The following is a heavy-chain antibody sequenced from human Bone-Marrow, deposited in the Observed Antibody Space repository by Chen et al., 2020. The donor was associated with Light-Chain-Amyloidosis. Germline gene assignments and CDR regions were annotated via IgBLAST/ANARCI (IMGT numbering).Heavy chain of an antibody. CDR1: GFTFSSYE. J-gene: IGHJ4*02. D-gene: IGHD4-17*01. CDR2: ISSSGSTI. Sequence: EVQLVESGGGLVQPGGSLRLSCAASGFTFSSYEMNWVRQAPGKGLEWVSYISSSGSTIYYADSVKGRFTIARDNAKNSLYLQMNSLRAEDTAVYYCARDPRYNSNFGVYWGLGTQVIVSS. V-gene: IGHV3-48*03. CDR3: ARDPRYNSNFGVY.